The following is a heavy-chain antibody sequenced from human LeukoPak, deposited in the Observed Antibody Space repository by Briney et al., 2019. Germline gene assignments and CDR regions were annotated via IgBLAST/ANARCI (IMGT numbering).Heavy chain of an antibody. CDR2: ISGSGDAT. Sequence: GGSLRLSCAASGFMFSNYAMTWVRQAPGKGLESISVISGSGDATNYADSVKGRFTISRDNSKSMLYVQMNSLRAEDTAVYYCARDGSLDCSGGSCYSGYFQHWGQGTLVTVSS. V-gene: IGHV3-23*01. CDR1: GFMFSNYA. D-gene: IGHD2-15*01. CDR3: ARDGSLDCSGGSCYSGYFQH. J-gene: IGHJ1*01.